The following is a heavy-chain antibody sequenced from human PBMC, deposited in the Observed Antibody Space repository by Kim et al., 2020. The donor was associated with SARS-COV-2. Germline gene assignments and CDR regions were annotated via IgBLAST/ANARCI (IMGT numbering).Heavy chain of an antibody. CDR1: GFTFDDYA. J-gene: IGHJ6*02. Sequence: GGSLRLSCTASGFTFDDYAMHWVRQAQGKGLEWVSGISWNSGSIGYADSVKGRFTISRDNAKNSLYLQMNSLRAEDTALYYCAKDLEGNYYGSGSFLRGYYYYGMDVWGQGTTVTVSS. D-gene: IGHD3-10*01. CDR2: ISWNSGSI. CDR3: AKDLEGNYYGSGSFLRGYYYYGMDV. V-gene: IGHV3-9*01.